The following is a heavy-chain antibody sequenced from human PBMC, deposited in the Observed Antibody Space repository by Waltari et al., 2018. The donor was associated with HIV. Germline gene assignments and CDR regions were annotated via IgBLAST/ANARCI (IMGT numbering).Heavy chain of an antibody. CDR2: AIPMFGKA. V-gene: IGHV1-69*02. CDR1: AGDVVSPT. Sequence: QVPLVQSGAEVKKPGSSVKVSCKAQAGDVVSPTFTSVRQGPGHGLGWIGRAIPMFGKANYARKFQGRVTITADKSTTTAYMELNGLRIDDTAVYYCASARETMGVDFDSWGQGTLVTVS. J-gene: IGHJ5*01. CDR3: ASARETMGVDFDS. D-gene: IGHD3-10*01.